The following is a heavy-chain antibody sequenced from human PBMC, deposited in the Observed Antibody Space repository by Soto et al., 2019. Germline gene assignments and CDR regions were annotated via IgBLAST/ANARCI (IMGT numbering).Heavy chain of an antibody. J-gene: IGHJ4*02. CDR2: IYYSGST. CDR1: GGSVSSGSYY. V-gene: IGHV4-61*01. Sequence: PSDTLSLTCTVSGGSVSSGSYYWSWIRQPPGKGLEWIGYIYYSGSTNYNPSLKSRVTISVDTSKNQFSLKLSSVTAADTAVYYCASVPYSNDLYYFDYWAQGTLVNVSS. D-gene: IGHD4-4*01. CDR3: ASVPYSNDLYYFDY.